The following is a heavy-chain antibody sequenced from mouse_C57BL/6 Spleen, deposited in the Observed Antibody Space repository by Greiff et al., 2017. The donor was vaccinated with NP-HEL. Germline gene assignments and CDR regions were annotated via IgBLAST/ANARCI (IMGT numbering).Heavy chain of an antibody. CDR1: GYTFTSYW. J-gene: IGHJ2*01. Sequence: QVQLQQPGAELVKPGASVKLSCKASGYTFTSYWMQWVKQRPGQGLEWIGEIDPSDSYTNYNQKFKGKATLTVDTSSSTAYMQLSSLTSEDSAVYYCARLNWDFDYWGQGTTLTVSS. CDR3: ARLNWDFDY. CDR2: IDPSDSYT. V-gene: IGHV1-50*01. D-gene: IGHD4-1*01.